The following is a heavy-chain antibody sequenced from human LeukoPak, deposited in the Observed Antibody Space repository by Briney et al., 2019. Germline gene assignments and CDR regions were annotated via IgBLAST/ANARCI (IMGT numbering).Heavy chain of an antibody. CDR1: GFIFDNYA. V-gene: IGHV3-43*02. CDR2: ISGDGGST. Sequence: GSLRLSCAAPGFIFDNYAIHWVRQAPGKGLGWVSLISGDGGSTFYADCVRGRFTISRDNTRKPLSLQMSSLRSEDTALYYCARESETSGWYDYWGQGTLVTVSS. D-gene: IGHD6-19*01. J-gene: IGHJ4*02. CDR3: ARESETSGWYDY.